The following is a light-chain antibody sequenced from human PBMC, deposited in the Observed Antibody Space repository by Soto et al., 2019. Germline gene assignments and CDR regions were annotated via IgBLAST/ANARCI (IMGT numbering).Light chain of an antibody. J-gene: IGLJ1*01. CDR2: DAS. CDR1: SSDVGGYNY. Sequence: QSALTQPRSVSGSPGQSVTISCTGTSSDVGGYNYVSWYQQHPGKAPKLMIYDASKRPSGVPDRFSGSKSGNTASLTISGLQAEDEADYYCCSYAGSYTFPFGTGTKLTVL. CDR3: CSYAGSYTFP. V-gene: IGLV2-11*01.